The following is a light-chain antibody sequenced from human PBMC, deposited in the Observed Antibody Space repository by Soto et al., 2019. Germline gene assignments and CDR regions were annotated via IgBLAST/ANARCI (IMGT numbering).Light chain of an antibody. J-gene: IGLJ1*01. CDR3: SSYTTSNTPLYV. CDR1: RSAVAAYNY. CDR2: DVN. Sequence: QSALTQPASVSGSPGQSITISCTGTRSAVAAYNYVSWFQHHAGKAPKLMLYDVNNRPSGVSNRFSGSKSGNTASLTISGLQVEDEADYYCSSYTTSNTPLYVFGTGTKVTVL. V-gene: IGLV2-14*03.